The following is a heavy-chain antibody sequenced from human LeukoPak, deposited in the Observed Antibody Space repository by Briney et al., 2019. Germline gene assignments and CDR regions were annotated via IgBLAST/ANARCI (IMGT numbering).Heavy chain of an antibody. CDR1: GFTFSSYW. CDR3: ARDHGGAPFDP. D-gene: IGHD3-16*01. V-gene: IGHV3-7*01. J-gene: IGHJ5*02. CDR2: IKQDGSEK. Sequence: PGGSLRLSCAASGFTFSSYWMSWARQAPGKGLEWVANIKQDGSEKYYVDSVKGRFTISRDNAKNSLYLQMNSLRAEDTAVYYCARDHGGAPFDPWGQGTLVTVSS.